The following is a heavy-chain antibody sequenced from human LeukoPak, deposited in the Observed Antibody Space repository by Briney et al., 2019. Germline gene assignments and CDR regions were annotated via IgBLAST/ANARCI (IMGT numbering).Heavy chain of an antibody. V-gene: IGHV1-18*01. CDR3: ARAPLAYYMDV. J-gene: IGHJ6*03. CDR2: ISGYNGNT. Sequence: GASVKVSCKASGYTFSRYGISWVRQAPGQGLEWMGWISGYNGNTNYAQKFQGRVTLTTDTSTSTAYMELRSLRSDDTAVYFCARAPLAYYMDVWGKGTTVTISS. CDR1: GYTFSRYG.